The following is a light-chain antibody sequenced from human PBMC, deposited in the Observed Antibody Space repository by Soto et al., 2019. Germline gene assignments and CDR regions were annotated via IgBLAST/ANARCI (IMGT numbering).Light chain of an antibody. CDR2: DAS. Sequence: EIQMTQSASALSASVGDRVTITCRASQSISSWLAWYQQKPGKAPKLLIYDASSLESGVPSRFSGSGSGTEFTLTISSLQPDDFATYYCQQYNSYPWTFAQGTKVDVK. V-gene: IGKV1-5*01. J-gene: IGKJ1*01. CDR1: QSISSW. CDR3: QQYNSYPWT.